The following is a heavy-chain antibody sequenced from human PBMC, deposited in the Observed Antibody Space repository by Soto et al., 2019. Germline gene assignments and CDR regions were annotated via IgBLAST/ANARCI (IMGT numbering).Heavy chain of an antibody. CDR1: GFTFSTYW. CDR2: IKEDGSEK. D-gene: IGHD3-22*01. Sequence: SLRLSCAASGFTFSTYWMSGVRQAPGKGLEGVANIKEDGSEKYYVDSVEGRFTISRDNAKNSLYLQMTSLRAEDTALYYCARGWGYFASRGFPYLYAMDVSRQGTTVTVFS. J-gene: IGHJ6*01. V-gene: IGHV3-7*01. CDR3: ARGWGYFASRGFPYLYAMDV.